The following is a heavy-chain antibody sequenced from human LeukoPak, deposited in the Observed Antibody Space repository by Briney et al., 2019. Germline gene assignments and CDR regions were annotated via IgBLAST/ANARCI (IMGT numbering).Heavy chain of an antibody. Sequence: PGRSLRLSCAASGFTFSSYAMHWVRQAPGKGLEWVAVISYDGSNKYYADSVKGRFTISRDNSKNTLYLQMNSLRAEDTAVYYCARDDGYCSSTSXXXGPWGQGTLVTVSS. CDR3: ARDDGYCSSTSXXXGP. CDR2: ISYDGSNK. D-gene: IGHD2-2*01. J-gene: IGHJ5*02. CDR1: GFTFSSYA. V-gene: IGHV3-30-3*01.